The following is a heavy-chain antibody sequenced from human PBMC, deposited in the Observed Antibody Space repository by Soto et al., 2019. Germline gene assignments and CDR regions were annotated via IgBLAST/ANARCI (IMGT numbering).Heavy chain of an antibody. CDR2: IDWDDDK. CDR3: ARITQEGYSSGWKYYYYYYGMDV. Sequence: SGPTLVKPTQTLTLTCTFSGFSLSTSGMSVSWIRQPPGKALEWLALIDWDDDKYYSTSLKTRLTISKDTSKNQVVLTMTTMDPVDTATYYCARITQEGYSSGWKYYYYYYGMDVWGQGTTVTVSS. V-gene: IGHV2-70*01. CDR1: GFSLSTSGMS. J-gene: IGHJ6*02. D-gene: IGHD6-19*01.